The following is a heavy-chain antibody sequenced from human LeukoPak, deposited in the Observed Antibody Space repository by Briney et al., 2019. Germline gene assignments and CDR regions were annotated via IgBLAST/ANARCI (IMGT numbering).Heavy chain of an antibody. D-gene: IGHD2/OR15-2a*01. CDR2: ISLTTDFI. CDR1: GFTFSSYG. V-gene: IGHV3-48*01. J-gene: IGHJ3*02. CDR3: AREPVYSNSWGAFDI. Sequence: GGSLRLSCAASGFTFSSYGIHWVRQAPGKGLEWLSYISLTTDFIYYSDSVKGRFTISRDNAKNSLYLQMNSLRAEDTAVYYCAREPVYSNSWGAFDIWGQGTMVTVSS.